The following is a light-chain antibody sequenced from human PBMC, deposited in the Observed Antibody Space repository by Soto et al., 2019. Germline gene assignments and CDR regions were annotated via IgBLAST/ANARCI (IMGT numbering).Light chain of an antibody. CDR1: QDISNF. CDR2: AAS. J-gene: IGKJ1*01. V-gene: IGKV1-27*01. CDR3: QKYDGAPRT. Sequence: DIQMTQSPTSLSVSVGDSVTITCRASQDISNFLAWYQQKPGRIPKLLISAASTLQSGVPSRFTGSGSGTDFALTISSLQPEDVGTYYCQKYDGAPRTFGQGTKVEI.